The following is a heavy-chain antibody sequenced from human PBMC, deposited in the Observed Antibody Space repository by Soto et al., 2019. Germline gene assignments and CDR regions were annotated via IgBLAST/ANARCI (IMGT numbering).Heavy chain of an antibody. J-gene: IGHJ4*02. Sequence: GGSLRLCCAACGFNLSNYAMHWVRQAPGKGLEWLAFICFERSNKYSAKPVKDRFTISRDNSKSTLYLQMNSLRAEDTAVSYCAKGWATQVAARVFDISGQGTLVTGYS. D-gene: IGHD6-19*01. CDR3: AKGWATQVAARVFDI. CDR2: ICFERSNK. V-gene: IGHV3-30*02. CDR1: GFNLSNYA.